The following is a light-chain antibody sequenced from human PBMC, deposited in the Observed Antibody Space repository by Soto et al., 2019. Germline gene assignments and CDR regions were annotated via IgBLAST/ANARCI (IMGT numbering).Light chain of an antibody. CDR1: QSVNSW. V-gene: IGKV1-5*03. J-gene: IGKJ4*01. Sequence: DIQMTQSPSTLSASVGDRVTITCRASQSVNSWLAWYQQKPGKAPKLLLYKASSVESGVPSRFSGSGSGTEFTLTISSLQPDDFGTYYCQQYDTSPLTFGGGTKVDIK. CDR2: KAS. CDR3: QQYDTSPLT.